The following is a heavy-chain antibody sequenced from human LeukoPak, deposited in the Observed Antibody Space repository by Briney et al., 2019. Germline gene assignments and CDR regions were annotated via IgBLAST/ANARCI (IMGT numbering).Heavy chain of an antibody. Sequence: GGSLRLSCAASGSTFSSYSMNWVRQAPGKGLEWVSYISSSSSTIYYADSVKGRFTISRDNAKNSLYLQMNSLRAEDTAVYYCARGLVVAATPFFDYWGQGTLVTVSS. D-gene: IGHD2-15*01. CDR3: ARGLVVAATPFFDY. V-gene: IGHV3-48*01. CDR2: ISSSSSTI. J-gene: IGHJ4*02. CDR1: GSTFSSYS.